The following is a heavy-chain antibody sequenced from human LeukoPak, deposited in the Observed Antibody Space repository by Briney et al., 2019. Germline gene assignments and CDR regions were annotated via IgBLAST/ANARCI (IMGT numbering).Heavy chain of an antibody. CDR3: ARDLGVADDY. V-gene: IGHV3-30-3*01. CDR1: GFTFSSYA. Sequence: GGSLRLSCAASGFTFSSYAMHWVRQAPGKGLEWVAVISYDGSNKYYADSVKGRFTISRDNSKNTLYLQMNSLRAEDTAVYYCARDLGVADDYWGQGTLVIVSS. D-gene: IGHD6-19*01. J-gene: IGHJ4*02. CDR2: ISYDGSNK.